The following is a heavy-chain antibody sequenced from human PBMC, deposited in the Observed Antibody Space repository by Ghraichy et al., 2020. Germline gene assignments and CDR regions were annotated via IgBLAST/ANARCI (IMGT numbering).Heavy chain of an antibody. V-gene: IGHV3-7*03. CDR1: GLNFKNYW. CDR3: ARGGSVSSLYWIY. D-gene: IGHD2-8*02. Sequence: GGSLRLSCAASGLNFKNYWMTWVRQAPGKGPEWVATIKEDGSDKYYVDSVEGRFTISRDNAKNSLYLQMNTLRAEDTAGYFCARGGSVSSLYWIYWGQGTLVAVSS. J-gene: IGHJ4*02. CDR2: IKEDGSDK.